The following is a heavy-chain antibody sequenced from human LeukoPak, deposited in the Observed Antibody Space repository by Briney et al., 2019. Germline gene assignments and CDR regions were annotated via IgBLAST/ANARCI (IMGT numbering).Heavy chain of an antibody. J-gene: IGHJ5*02. Sequence: SETLSLTCTVSGGSISSSSYYWGWIRQPPGKGLEWSGSIYYSGSTYYNPSLKSRVTISVDTSKNQFSLKLSSVTAADTAVYYCARGGSTAMVMPETNWFDPWGQGTLVTVSS. D-gene: IGHD5-18*01. CDR2: IYYSGST. CDR3: ARGGSTAMVMPETNWFDP. CDR1: GGSISSSSYY. V-gene: IGHV4-39*07.